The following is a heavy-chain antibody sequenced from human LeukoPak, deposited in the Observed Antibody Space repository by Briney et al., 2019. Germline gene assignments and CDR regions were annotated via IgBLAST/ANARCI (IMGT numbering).Heavy chain of an antibody. J-gene: IGHJ4*02. V-gene: IGHV3-21*01. CDR1: GFTSSSYS. CDR2: ISSSSSYI. D-gene: IGHD2-21*02. CDR3: AKVAKGNIVVVTALDY. Sequence: GGSLRLSCAAPGFTSSSYSMYWVRQAPGKGLEWVSSISSSSSYIYYADSVKGRFTISRDNAKNSLYLQMNSLRAEDTAVYYCAKVAKGNIVVVTALDYWGQGTLVTVSS.